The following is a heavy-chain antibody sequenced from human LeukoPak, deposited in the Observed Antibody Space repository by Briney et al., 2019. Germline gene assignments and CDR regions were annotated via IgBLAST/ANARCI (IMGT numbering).Heavy chain of an antibody. CDR2: INSDGSTT. Sequence: PGGSLRLSCAASGFTFSSYAMHWVRQAPGKGLEWVSRINSDGSTTSYADPAKGRFTISRDNAKNTLYLQMDSLRAEDTAVYYCVRDAYNILTAPYFDYWGQGTLVTVSS. CDR1: GFTFSSYA. D-gene: IGHD3-9*01. J-gene: IGHJ4*02. CDR3: VRDAYNILTAPYFDY. V-gene: IGHV3-74*01.